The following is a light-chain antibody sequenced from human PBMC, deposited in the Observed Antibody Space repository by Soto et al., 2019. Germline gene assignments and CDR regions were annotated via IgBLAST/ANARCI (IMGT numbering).Light chain of an antibody. CDR2: DAS. J-gene: IGKJ4*01. V-gene: IGKV1-33*01. Sequence: DIQMTQSPSSLSASVGDRVIITCQASQDIRNYLNWYQQKPGKAPKLLIYDASYLEPGVPSRFSGSGSGTHFSFIISALQPEDVATYYCQHYDNLPLLTFGGGTKVELK. CDR1: QDIRNY. CDR3: QHYDNLPLLT.